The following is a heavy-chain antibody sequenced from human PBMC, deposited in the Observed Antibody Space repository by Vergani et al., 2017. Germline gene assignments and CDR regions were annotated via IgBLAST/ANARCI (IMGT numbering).Heavy chain of an antibody. CDR2: ISAYNGNT. Sequence: QVQLVQSGAEVKKPGASVKVSCKASGYTFTSYGIGWVRQAPGQGLEWMGWISAYNGNTNYAQKLQGRVTMTTDTSTSTAYMELRSLRSDDTAVYYCAREAYSSSWYGPSQIVYWGQGTLVTVSS. V-gene: IGHV1-18*01. D-gene: IGHD6-13*01. CDR1: GYTFTSYG. J-gene: IGHJ4*02. CDR3: AREAYSSSWYGPSQIVY.